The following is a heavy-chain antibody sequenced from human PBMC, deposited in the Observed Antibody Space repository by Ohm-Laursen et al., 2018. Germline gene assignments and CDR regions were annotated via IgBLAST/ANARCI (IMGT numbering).Heavy chain of an antibody. J-gene: IGHJ3*02. CDR3: ARNQFQSPWDAFDI. CDR1: GGSISSYY. V-gene: IGHV4-59*01. D-gene: IGHD5-24*01. Sequence: GTLSLTCTVSGGSISSYYWSWIRQPPGKGLEWIGYIYYSGSTNYNPSLKSRVTISLDTSKNQFSLRLSSVTAADTAVYYCARNQFQSPWDAFDIWGQGTMLTVSS. CDR2: IYYSGST.